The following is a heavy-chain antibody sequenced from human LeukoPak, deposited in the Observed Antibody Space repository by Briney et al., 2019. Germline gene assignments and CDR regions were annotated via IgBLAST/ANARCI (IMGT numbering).Heavy chain of an antibody. J-gene: IGHJ4*02. CDR2: ITTGRGET. CDR1: GYTFTDYA. CDR3: ARGGKQWRGGNYFDS. Sequence: ASVKVSCKASGYTFTDYALHWVRQAPGQSLEWMGWITTGRGETRYSQEFQRRITFTRDTSASTVYMDLSDLRSEDTAVYYCARGGKQWRGGNYFDSWGQGTLVAVSS. D-gene: IGHD6-19*01. V-gene: IGHV1-3*03.